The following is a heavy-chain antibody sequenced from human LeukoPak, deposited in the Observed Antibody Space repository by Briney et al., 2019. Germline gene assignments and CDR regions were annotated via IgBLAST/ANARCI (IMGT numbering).Heavy chain of an antibody. J-gene: IGHJ4*02. CDR2: ISSTDTTT. CDR3: ARDYYYDNSGYPWGYFDY. CDR1: GFTFSNYE. Sequence: GGSLRLSCAASGFTFSNYEMNWVRQAPGKGLEWVSFISSTDTTTYYADSVRGRFTIFRDNAKNSLYLQMNSLREEDTAVYYCARDYYYDNSGYPWGYFDYWGQGTLVTVSS. D-gene: IGHD3-22*01. V-gene: IGHV3-48*03.